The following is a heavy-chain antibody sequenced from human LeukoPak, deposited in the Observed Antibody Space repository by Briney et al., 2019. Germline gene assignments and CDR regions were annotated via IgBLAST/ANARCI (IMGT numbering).Heavy chain of an antibody. CDR3: ARAVRYCSSTSCYPSRWFDP. D-gene: IGHD2-2*01. V-gene: IGHV1-18*01. Sequence: ASVKVSCEASGYTFTSYGISWVRQAPGQGLEWMGWISAYNGNTNYAQKLQGRVTMTTDTSTSTAYMELRSLRSDDTAVYYCARAVRYCSSTSCYPSRWFDPWGQGTLVTVSS. CDR1: GYTFTSYG. J-gene: IGHJ5*02. CDR2: ISAYNGNT.